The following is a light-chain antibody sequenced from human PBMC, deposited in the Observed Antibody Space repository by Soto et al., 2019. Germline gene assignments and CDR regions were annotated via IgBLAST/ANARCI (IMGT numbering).Light chain of an antibody. V-gene: IGLV2-14*03. CDR1: SSDVGAYNY. Sequence: QSALTQPASVSGSPGQSITLSCTGTSSDVGAYNYVSWYQHHPGKAPKLIIYDVTNRPSGISNRFSGYKSGNTASLTISGLQAEDEAYYYCTSYTRSSTYVFGTGTKLTVL. CDR2: DVT. CDR3: TSYTRSSTYV. J-gene: IGLJ1*01.